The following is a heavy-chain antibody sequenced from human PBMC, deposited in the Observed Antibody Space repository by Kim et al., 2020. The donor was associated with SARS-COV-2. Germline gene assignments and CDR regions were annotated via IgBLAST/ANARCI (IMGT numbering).Heavy chain of an antibody. Sequence: GGSLRLSCAASGFTFSLYGMHWVRQAPGKGLDWVAVVSSDGHTQYYSDSVKGRFTISRDNSRKTLHLQMNSLRTEDTAVYYCAKEGYAAGTKYRPDFDSWGQGALVTVTS. CDR3: AKEGYAAGTKYRPDFDS. CDR2: VSSDGHTQ. V-gene: IGHV3-30*18. D-gene: IGHD3-10*01. J-gene: IGHJ4*02. CDR1: GFTFSLYG.